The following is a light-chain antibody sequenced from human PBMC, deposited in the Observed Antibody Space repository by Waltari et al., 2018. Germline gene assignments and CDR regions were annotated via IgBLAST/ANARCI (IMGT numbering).Light chain of an antibody. CDR3: ATWDESRKGRV. CDR2: SNK. CDR1: RSNIERST. V-gene: IGLV1-44*01. Sequence: QSVLTQQPSASGNPGRRVTTPCSGSRSNIERSTVARDQRLPGTAPKLLNYSNKTRASGVPGRFTAAKPGTAAALASSGLQSEDEADYDCATWDESRKGRVFGGGTKLTVL. J-gene: IGLJ3*02.